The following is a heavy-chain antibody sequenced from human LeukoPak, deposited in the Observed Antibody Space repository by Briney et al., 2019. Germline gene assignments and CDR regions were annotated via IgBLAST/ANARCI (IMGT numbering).Heavy chain of an antibody. Sequence: SETLSLTCAVSGGSISSGTHYWNWIRQHPGQGLEWIGHIYNTGSAYYNPSLMSRVSISIDTSESQFSLKLSSVTAADTAVYYCASTHCASPSCYSYYYSGLDVWGQGTTVIVSS. V-gene: IGHV4-31*11. J-gene: IGHJ6*02. CDR1: GGSISSGTHY. D-gene: IGHD2-2*01. CDR3: ASTHCASPSCYSYYYSGLDV. CDR2: IYNTGSA.